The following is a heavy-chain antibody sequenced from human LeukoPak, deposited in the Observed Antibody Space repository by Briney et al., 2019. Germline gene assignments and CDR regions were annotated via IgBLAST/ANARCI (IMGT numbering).Heavy chain of an antibody. CDR3: ASKLYYDFRSGYPYYYGMDV. J-gene: IGHJ6*02. D-gene: IGHD3-3*01. CDR1: GFTVSSNY. Sequence: PGGSLRLSCAASGFTVSSNYMSWVRQAPGKGLEWVSVIYSGGSTYYADSVKGRFTISRDNSKNTLYLQMNSLRAEDTAVYYCASKLYYDFRSGYPYYYGMDVWGQGTTVTVSS. CDR2: IYSGGST. V-gene: IGHV3-53*01.